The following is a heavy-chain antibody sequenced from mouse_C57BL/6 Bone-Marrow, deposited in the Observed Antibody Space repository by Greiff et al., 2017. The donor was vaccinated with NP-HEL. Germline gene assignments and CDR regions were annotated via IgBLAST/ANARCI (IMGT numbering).Heavy chain of an antibody. J-gene: IGHJ4*01. Sequence: VKLMESGPGLVQPSQSLSITCTVSGFSLTSYGVHWVRQSPGKGLEWLGVIWSGGSTDYNAAFISRLSISKDNSKSQVFFKMNSLQADDTAIYYCATVLYGNYGYYAMDYWGQGTSVTVSS. V-gene: IGHV2-2*01. CDR1: GFSLTSYG. CDR3: ATVLYGNYGYYAMDY. D-gene: IGHD2-1*01. CDR2: IWSGGST.